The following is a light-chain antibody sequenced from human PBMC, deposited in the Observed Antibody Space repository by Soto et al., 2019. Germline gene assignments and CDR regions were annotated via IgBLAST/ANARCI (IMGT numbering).Light chain of an antibody. J-gene: IGKJ4*01. CDR3: HQRSNWPLT. CDR1: QSVNNY. CDR2: DAS. Sequence: EIVLTQSPATLSLSPGERATLACRASQSVNNYLAWYQQKPGQAPRLRIYDASSRATDIPARFSGSGSGTDFTLTISSLEPVDFATYYCHQRSNWPLTFGGGTKVEIK. V-gene: IGKV3-11*01.